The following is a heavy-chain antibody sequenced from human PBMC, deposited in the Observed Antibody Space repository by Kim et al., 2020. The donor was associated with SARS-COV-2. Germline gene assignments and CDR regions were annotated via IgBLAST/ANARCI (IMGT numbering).Heavy chain of an antibody. Sequence: ASVKVSCKASGYTFTSYYMHWVRQAPGQGLEWMGIINPSGGSTSYAQKFQGRVTMTRDTSTSTVYMELSSLRSEDTAVYYCARDRGYCSSTSCKYYFDYWGQGTLVTVSS. CDR3: ARDRGYCSSTSCKYYFDY. J-gene: IGHJ4*02. D-gene: IGHD2-2*01. V-gene: IGHV1-46*01. CDR1: GYTFTSYY. CDR2: INPSGGST.